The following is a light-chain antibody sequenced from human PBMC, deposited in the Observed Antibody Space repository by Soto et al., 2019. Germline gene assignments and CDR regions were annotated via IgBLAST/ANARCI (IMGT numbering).Light chain of an antibody. CDR1: QSVSSN. V-gene: IGKV3-11*01. J-gene: IGKJ5*01. Sequence: EIVLTQSPATLSLSPGERATLSCRASQSVSSNLAWYQQKPGQAPRLLIYDASNRATGIPARFSGSGSGTYFTLTTSSLEPEDFAVYYCQRGDTFGQGTRL. CDR3: QRGDT. CDR2: DAS.